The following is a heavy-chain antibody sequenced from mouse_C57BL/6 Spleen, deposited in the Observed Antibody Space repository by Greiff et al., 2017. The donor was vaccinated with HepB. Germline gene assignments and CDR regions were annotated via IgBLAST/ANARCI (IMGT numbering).Heavy chain of an antibody. V-gene: IGHV5-6*01. J-gene: IGHJ2*01. D-gene: IGHD4-1*01. Sequence: EVMLVESGGDLVKPGGSLKLSCAASGFTFSSYGMSWVRQTPDKRLEWVATISSGGSYTYYPDSVKGRFTISRDNAKNTLYRQMSSLKSEDTAMYYGERHETGNYFDYWGQGTTLTVSS. CDR3: ERHETGNYFDY. CDR2: ISSGGSYT. CDR1: GFTFSSYG.